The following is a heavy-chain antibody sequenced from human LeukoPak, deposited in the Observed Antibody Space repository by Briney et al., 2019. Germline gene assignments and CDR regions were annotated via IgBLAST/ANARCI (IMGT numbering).Heavy chain of an antibody. Sequence: SETLSLTCTVSGGSISNYYWSWIRQPPGKGLEWIGYIYYSGSTNYNPSLKGRVTTSVDTSKNQFSLKLSSVTAADTAVYYCARAEVLPDYYAISGGFDYWGQGTLVTVSS. CDR1: GGSISNYY. V-gene: IGHV4-59*01. CDR2: IYYSGST. CDR3: ARAEVLPDYYAISGGFDY. D-gene: IGHD3-10*01. J-gene: IGHJ4*02.